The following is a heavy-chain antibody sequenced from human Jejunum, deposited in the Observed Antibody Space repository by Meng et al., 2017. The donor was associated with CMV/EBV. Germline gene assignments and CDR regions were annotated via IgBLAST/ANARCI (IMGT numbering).Heavy chain of an antibody. Sequence: GFAFSSHAMHWVRQAPGKGLEWVAVTSYDGNTQYYTDSVKGRFTISRDNSDNMVYLQMNSLRPDDTAVYYCAKDGGGFNSSPFDYWGQGTLVTVSS. D-gene: IGHD3-16*01. CDR3: AKDGGGFNSSPFDY. CDR2: TSYDGNTQ. V-gene: IGHV3-30*04. J-gene: IGHJ4*02. CDR1: GFAFSSHA.